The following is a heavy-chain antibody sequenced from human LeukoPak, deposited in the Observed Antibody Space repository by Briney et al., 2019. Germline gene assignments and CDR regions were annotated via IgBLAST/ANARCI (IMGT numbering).Heavy chain of an antibody. J-gene: IGHJ4*02. D-gene: IGHD6-13*01. CDR1: RFIFSNSC. CDR2: IKEDGSET. Sequence: GGSVRLSCAASRFIFSNSCMSWVRQAPGKGLEWVANIKEDGSETRYVASVKGRFTISRDNAKSSLYLQMNSLRAEDTAVYYCARGRWVFDSWGQGTLVTVSS. V-gene: IGHV3-7*01. CDR3: ARGRWVFDS.